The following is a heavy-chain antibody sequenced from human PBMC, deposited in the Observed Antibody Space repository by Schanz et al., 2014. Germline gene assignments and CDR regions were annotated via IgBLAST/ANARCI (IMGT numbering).Heavy chain of an antibody. CDR1: GFTFSSYA. CDR2: ISGSGGST. CDR3: AKDPSHGDYDYYFDS. Sequence: VQLVESGGGVVQPGRSLRLSCAASGFTFSSYAMHWVRQAPGKGLEWVSAISGSGGSTYYADSVKGRFTISRDNSKNTLYLQMNSLRAEDTAVYYCAKDPSHGDYDYYFDSWGQGTLVTVSS. D-gene: IGHD3-22*01. J-gene: IGHJ4*02. V-gene: IGHV3-23*04.